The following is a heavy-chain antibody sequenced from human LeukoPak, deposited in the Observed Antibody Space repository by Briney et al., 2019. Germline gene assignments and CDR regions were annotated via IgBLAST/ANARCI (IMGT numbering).Heavy chain of an antibody. CDR3: AREEYYFASGTYSGCHDY. J-gene: IGHJ4*02. CDR1: GFVFSNHE. CDR2: ISGSGISL. D-gene: IGHD3-10*01. V-gene: IGHV3-48*03. Sequence: GGSLRLSCAASGFVFSNHEMTWVRQAPGEGLEWVSDISGSGISLYYADSAKGRFTFSRDNSKSTLYLQMNSLSTEDTAVYYCAREEYYFASGTYSGCHDYWGQGTLVTVSS.